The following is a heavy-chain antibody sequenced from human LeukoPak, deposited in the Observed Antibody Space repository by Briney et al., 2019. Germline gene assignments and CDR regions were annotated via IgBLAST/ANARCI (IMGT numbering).Heavy chain of an antibody. V-gene: IGHV3-23*01. D-gene: IGHD5-12*01. CDR1: GFTFSSYA. CDR3: AREGGFY. J-gene: IGHJ4*02. Sequence: QPGGSLRLSCAASGFTFSSYAMSWVRQAPGKGLEWVSATSGSGVTTYHADSVKGRFNISRDNSKNTLYLQMNSLRDEDTAIYYCAREGGFYWGQGTLVTVSS. CDR2: TSGSGVTT.